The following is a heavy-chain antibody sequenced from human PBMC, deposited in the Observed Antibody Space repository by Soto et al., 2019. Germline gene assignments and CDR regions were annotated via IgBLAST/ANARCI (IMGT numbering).Heavy chain of an antibody. CDR2: INPNSGDT. CDR1: GYTFTGYY. Sequence: QVQLVQSVTEVKRPGDSVKVSCKASGYTFTGYYVHWVRQAPGQGLEWMGWINPNSGDTYLSQRFQGRVTMNRDTSIGTAYMELRGLTSDDTAEYYCAKGGAIVAAGTRVYLYNAMDVWGQVTTVTVSS. CDR3: AKGGAIVAAGTRVYLYNAMDV. V-gene: IGHV1-2*02. J-gene: IGHJ6*02. D-gene: IGHD1-26*01.